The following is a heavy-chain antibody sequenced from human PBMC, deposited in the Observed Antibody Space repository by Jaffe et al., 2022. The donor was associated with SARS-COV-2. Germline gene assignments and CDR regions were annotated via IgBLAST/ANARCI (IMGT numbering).Heavy chain of an antibody. CDR2: IYPGDSDT. CDR3: ARVLGYCSSTSCSVADSWYYDILTGYVNNWFDP. V-gene: IGHV5-51*01. D-gene: IGHD2-2*01. CDR1: GYSFTSYW. J-gene: IGHJ5*02. Sequence: EVQLVQSGAEVKKPGESLKISCKGSGYSFTSYWIGWVRQMPGKGLEWMGIIYPGDSDTRYSPSFQGQVTISADKSISTAYLQWSSLKASDTAMYYCARVLGYCSSTSCSVADSWYYDILTGYVNNWFDPWGQGTLVTVSS.